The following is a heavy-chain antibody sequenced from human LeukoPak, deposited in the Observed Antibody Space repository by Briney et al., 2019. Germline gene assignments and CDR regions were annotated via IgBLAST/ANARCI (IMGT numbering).Heavy chain of an antibody. CDR2: IYYSGST. Sequence: PSQTLSLTCTVSGGSTSSGGYYWSWIRQHPGKGLEWIGYIYYSGSTYYNPSLKSRVTISVDTSKNQFSLKLSSVTAADTAVYYCARGYVDIVATMTYPLDYWGQGTLVTVSS. D-gene: IGHD5-12*01. V-gene: IGHV4-31*03. J-gene: IGHJ4*02. CDR3: ARGYVDIVATMTYPLDY. CDR1: GGSTSSGGYY.